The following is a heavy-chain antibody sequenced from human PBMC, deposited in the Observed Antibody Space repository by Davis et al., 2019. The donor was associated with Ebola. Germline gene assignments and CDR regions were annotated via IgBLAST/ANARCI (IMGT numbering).Heavy chain of an antibody. J-gene: IGHJ3*02. D-gene: IGHD6-13*01. CDR3: ARGIAAAGAFDI. CDR2: ISGSGSTI. CDR1: GFTFSSFE. Sequence: PGGSLRLSCAASGFTFSSFEMTWVRQAPGKGLEWVSYISGSGSTIFYADSVKGRFTISRDNAKNSLYLQMNSLRAEDTAVYYCARGIAAAGAFDIWGQGTMVTVSS. V-gene: IGHV3-48*03.